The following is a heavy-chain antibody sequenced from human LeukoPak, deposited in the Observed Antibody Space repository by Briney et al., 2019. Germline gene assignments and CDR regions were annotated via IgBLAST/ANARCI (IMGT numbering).Heavy chain of an antibody. CDR3: ARILSSAWGELGY. CDR2: ISYDGSNK. J-gene: IGHJ4*02. V-gene: IGHV3-30*01. CDR1: GFTFSSYA. D-gene: IGHD6-19*01. Sequence: GRTLRLSCAASGFTFSSYAMHWVRQAPRKGLELVAVISYDGSNKYYADSVKGRFTISRDNSKNTLYLQMNSLRAEDTAVYYCARILSSAWGELGYWGQGTLVTVSS.